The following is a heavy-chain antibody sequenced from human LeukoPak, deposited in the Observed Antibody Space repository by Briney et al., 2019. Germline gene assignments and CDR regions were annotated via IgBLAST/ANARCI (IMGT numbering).Heavy chain of an antibody. CDR3: AREYYCSGGSCYSGMSVY. D-gene: IGHD2-15*01. J-gene: IGHJ4*02. CDR1: GFTVSSNY. CDR2: IYSGGST. V-gene: IGHV3-66*02. Sequence: PGGSLRLSCAASGFTVSSNYMSWVRQAPGKGLEWVSVIYSGGSTYYEDSVKSRFTISRDNSKNTPYLQMNSLRAEDTAVYYCAREYYCSGGSCYSGMSVYWGRGTLVTVSS.